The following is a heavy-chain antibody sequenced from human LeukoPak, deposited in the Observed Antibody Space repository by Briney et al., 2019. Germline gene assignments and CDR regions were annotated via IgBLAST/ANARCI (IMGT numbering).Heavy chain of an antibody. D-gene: IGHD6-6*01. Sequence: ASVKVSCKASGYTFTGYYMHWVRQAPGQGLEWMGWINPNSGGTNYAQKFQGRVTMTRDTSISTAYMELSRLRSDDTAVYYCAREGLIAARRGELNWFDPWGQGTLVTVSS. J-gene: IGHJ5*02. CDR2: INPNSGGT. V-gene: IGHV1-2*02. CDR1: GYTFTGYY. CDR3: AREGLIAARRGELNWFDP.